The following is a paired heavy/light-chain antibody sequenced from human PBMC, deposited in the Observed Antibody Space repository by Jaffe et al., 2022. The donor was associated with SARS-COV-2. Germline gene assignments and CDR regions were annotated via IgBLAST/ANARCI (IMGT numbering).Light chain of an antibody. J-gene: IGKJ1*01. CDR2: HAS. CDR3: HQSNSLPGT. CDR1: QSIGSS. V-gene: IGKV6-21*01. Sequence: EIVLTQSPDVLSVTPKEKVTITCRASQSIGSSLHWYQQKPDQSPKLLVKHASQSFSGVPSRFTGSGSGTDFTLTINSLEAEDAATYYCHQSNSLPGTFGQGTKVEIK.
Heavy chain of an antibody. CDR1: GFTFSSYS. V-gene: IGHV3-21*03. J-gene: IGHJ4*02. Sequence: EVQLVESGGGLVKPGGSLRLSCAASGFTFSSYSMTWVRQAPGKGLEWVSSITSSSDYIYYADSVKGRFTISRDNAKNSLFLQMNSLRAEDTGVYFCARLFALPAAPDYWGQGTLVTVSS. CDR3: ARLFALPAAPDY. CDR2: ITSSSDYI. D-gene: IGHD2-2*01.